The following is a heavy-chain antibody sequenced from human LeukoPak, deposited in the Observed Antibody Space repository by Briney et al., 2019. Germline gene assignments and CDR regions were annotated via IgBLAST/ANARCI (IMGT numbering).Heavy chain of an antibody. Sequence: SLRLSCAASGFTFSSYWMRWVRQAPGKGLEGVANIQKDGNEKFYVDSVKGRFIISRDNANNSLFLQMNTLRAQDTAVYYCTRDTPYGSGSYYKGLDSWGQGTLVTVSS. CDR2: IQKDGNEK. CDR1: GFTFSSYW. D-gene: IGHD3-10*01. CDR3: TRDTPYGSGSYYKGLDS. V-gene: IGHV3-7*03. J-gene: IGHJ4*02.